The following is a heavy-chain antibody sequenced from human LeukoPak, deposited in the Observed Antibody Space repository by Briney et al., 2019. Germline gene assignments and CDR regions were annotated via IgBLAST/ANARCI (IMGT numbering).Heavy chain of an antibody. CDR2: IYYSGST. J-gene: IGHJ4*02. CDR1: GGSISSSSYY. V-gene: IGHV4-39*01. Sequence: SETLSLTCTVSGGSISSSSYYWGWIRQPPGKGLEWIGSIYYSGSTYYNPSLKGRVTISVDTSKNQFSLKLSSVTAADTAVYYCARLGYCSGGSCNSDYWGQGTLVTVSS. D-gene: IGHD2-15*01. CDR3: ARLGYCSGGSCNSDY.